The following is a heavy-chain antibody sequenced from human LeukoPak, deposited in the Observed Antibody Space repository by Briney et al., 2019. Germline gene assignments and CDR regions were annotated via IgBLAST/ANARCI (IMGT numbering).Heavy chain of an antibody. J-gene: IGHJ4*02. D-gene: IGHD3-3*01. CDR1: GFTFSSYG. CDR3: TKARDDYGVDTIGS. Sequence: GGSLRLSCAASGFTFSSYGMHWVRQAPGKGLEWVAFIRYDGSNKYYADSVKGRFTISRDNSKNTVYLQMNSLRAEDTAIYYCTKARDDYGVDTIGSWGQGTLVTVSS. V-gene: IGHV3-30*02. CDR2: IRYDGSNK.